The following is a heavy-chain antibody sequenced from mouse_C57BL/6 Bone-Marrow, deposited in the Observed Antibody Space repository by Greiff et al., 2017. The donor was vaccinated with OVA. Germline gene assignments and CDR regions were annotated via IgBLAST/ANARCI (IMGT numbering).Heavy chain of an antibody. D-gene: IGHD1-1*02. CDR3: ARDTMATFDY. Sequence: QVQLKQSGAELARPGASVKLSCKASGYTFTSYGISWVKQRTGQGLEWIGEIYPRSGNTYYNEKFKGKATLTADKSSSTAYMELRSLTSEDSAVYFCARDTMATFDYWGQGTTLTVSS. CDR2: IYPRSGNT. J-gene: IGHJ2*01. CDR1: GYTFTSYG. V-gene: IGHV1-81*01.